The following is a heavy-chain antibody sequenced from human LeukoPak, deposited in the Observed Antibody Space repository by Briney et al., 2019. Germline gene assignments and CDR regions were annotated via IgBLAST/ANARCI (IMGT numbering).Heavy chain of an antibody. CDR3: ARDRGSKPYDY. CDR2: ISSSSSYI. CDR1: GFTFSSYS. J-gene: IGHJ4*02. V-gene: IGHV3-21*01. Sequence: GGSLRLSCAASGFTFSSYSMNWVRQAPGKRLEWVSSISSSSSYIYYADSVEGRFTISRDNAKNSLYLQMNSLRAEDTAVHYCARDRGSKPYDYWGQGTLVTVSS. D-gene: IGHD1-26*01.